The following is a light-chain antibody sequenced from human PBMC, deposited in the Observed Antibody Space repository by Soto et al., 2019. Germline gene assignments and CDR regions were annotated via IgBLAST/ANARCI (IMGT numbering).Light chain of an antibody. CDR2: AAS. CDR1: QSINTY. J-gene: IGKJ1*01. Sequence: DIQTTQSPPTLSASMGDRITITCRASQSINTYLNWYQQKPGNAPKLLIYAASSLQSGVPSRFSGNGSGTDFTLSISSLRPEDFVTYYCQQSYRTPWTFGPGTKVDIK. V-gene: IGKV1-39*01. CDR3: QQSYRTPWT.